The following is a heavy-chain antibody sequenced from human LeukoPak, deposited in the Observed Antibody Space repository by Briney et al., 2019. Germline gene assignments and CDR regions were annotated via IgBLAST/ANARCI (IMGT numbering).Heavy chain of an antibody. J-gene: IGHJ3*02. CDR2: ISSSSSYI. Sequence: GGSLRLSCAASGFTFSTYSLNWVRQAPGKGLEWVSSISSSSSYIFYADSVKGRFTISRDNAKNSLYLQMNSLRAEDTAVYYCARCSELTGGAFDIWGQGTMVTVSS. CDR1: GFTFSTYS. D-gene: IGHD1-20*01. CDR3: ARCSELTGGAFDI. V-gene: IGHV3-21*01.